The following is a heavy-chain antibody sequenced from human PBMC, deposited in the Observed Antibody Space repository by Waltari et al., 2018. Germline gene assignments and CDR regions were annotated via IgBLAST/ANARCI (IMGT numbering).Heavy chain of an antibody. J-gene: IGHJ4*02. Sequence: EVQLVQSGAEVKKPGATVKISCKVSGYTFTDYYMHWVQQAPGKGLEGRGLVVPEDGETISAGKFQGRVTITADTSTDTAYMELSSLRSEDTAVYYCATDSAVTTLFWGKGTLVTVSS. V-gene: IGHV1-69-2*01. D-gene: IGHD4-17*01. CDR1: GYTFTDYY. CDR3: ATDSAVTTLF. CDR2: VVPEDGET.